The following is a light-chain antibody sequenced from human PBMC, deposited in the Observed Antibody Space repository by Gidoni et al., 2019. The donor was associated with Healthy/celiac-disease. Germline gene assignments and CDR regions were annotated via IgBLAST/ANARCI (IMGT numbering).Light chain of an antibody. Sequence: QSALTQPASVSGSPGQSITISCTGTTSDVGGYNHVSWYQQHPGKAPQLMIYEVSNRPSGVSNRFSGSKSGNTASLTISGLQAEDKAVYYCSSYTTRSTSVLFGGGTKLTVL. CDR1: TSDVGGYNH. J-gene: IGLJ2*01. V-gene: IGLV2-14*01. CDR2: EVS. CDR3: SSYTTRSTSVL.